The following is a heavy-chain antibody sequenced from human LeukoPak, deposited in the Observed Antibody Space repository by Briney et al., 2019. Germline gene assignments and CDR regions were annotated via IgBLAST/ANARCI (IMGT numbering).Heavy chain of an antibody. D-gene: IGHD1-26*01. CDR3: ARHRPGVGAIDY. Sequence: GGSLRLSCAASGFTFSSYSMNWVRQAPGKGLEWVSYISSSSSAIYYADSVKGRFTISRDNAKNSLYLQMSCLRDEDTAVYYCARHRPGVGAIDYWGQGALVTVSS. CDR1: GFTFSSYS. CDR2: ISSSSSAI. J-gene: IGHJ4*02. V-gene: IGHV3-48*02.